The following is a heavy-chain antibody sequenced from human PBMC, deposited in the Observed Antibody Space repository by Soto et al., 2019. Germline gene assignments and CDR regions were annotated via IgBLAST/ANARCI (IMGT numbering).Heavy chain of an antibody. CDR1: GFTVTSFS. D-gene: IGHD3-10*01. CDR2: ISYDGSSE. Sequence: QVQLVESGGGVVQPGRSLKLSGAASGFTVTSFSMQWVRQAPGNGLEWVAVISYDGSSEYYADSVKGRFTISRDNSMNTLYLQMYRLTTEDTAVYFCAREWSISGDVDYWGQGTMVT. J-gene: IGHJ4*02. V-gene: IGHV3-30-3*01. CDR3: AREWSISGDVDY.